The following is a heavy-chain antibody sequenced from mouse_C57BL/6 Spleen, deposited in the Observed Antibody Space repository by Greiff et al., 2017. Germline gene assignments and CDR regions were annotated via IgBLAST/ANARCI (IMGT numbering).Heavy chain of an antibody. CDR3: ARVDYGGRFAY. J-gene: IGHJ3*01. Sequence: QVHVKQSGPELVKPGASVKISCKASGYAFSSSWMNWVKQRPGKGLEWIGRIYPGDGDTNYTGKFKGKATLTADKSSSTAYMQLSSLTSEDAAVYFCARVDYGGRFAYWGQGTLVTVSA. D-gene: IGHD2-4*01. CDR2: IYPGDGDT. V-gene: IGHV1-82*01. CDR1: GYAFSSSW.